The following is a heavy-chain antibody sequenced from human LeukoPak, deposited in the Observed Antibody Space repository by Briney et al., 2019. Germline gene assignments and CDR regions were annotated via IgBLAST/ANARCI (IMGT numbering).Heavy chain of an antibody. CDR3: ARDREPVATIRIYYYYYMDV. V-gene: IGHV3-21*01. CDR1: GFSFSSYT. D-gene: IGHD5-12*01. CDR2: ISSRSTYI. J-gene: IGHJ6*03. Sequence: GGSLRLSCAASGFSFSSYTMNWVRQAPGKGLEWVSSISSRSTYIYYADSLKGRFTISRDNAKNSLYLQMNSLRAEDTAVYYCARDREPVATIRIYYYYYMDVWGKGTTVTVSS.